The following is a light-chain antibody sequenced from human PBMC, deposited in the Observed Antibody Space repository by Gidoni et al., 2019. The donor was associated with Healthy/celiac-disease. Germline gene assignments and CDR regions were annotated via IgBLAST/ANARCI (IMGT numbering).Light chain of an antibody. CDR2: AAS. Sequence: AIQMTQSPSSLSASVGDRVTITCRASQGIRHDLGWYQQQPRKAPKLLVYAASSLQSGVPSRFSGSGSGTDFTLTISSLQPEDFATYYCLQDYNYPFTFGPGTKVDIK. J-gene: IGKJ3*01. CDR1: QGIRHD. CDR3: LQDYNYPFT. V-gene: IGKV1-6*01.